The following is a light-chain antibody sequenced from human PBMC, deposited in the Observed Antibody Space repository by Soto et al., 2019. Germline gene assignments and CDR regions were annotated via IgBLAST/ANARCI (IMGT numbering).Light chain of an antibody. J-gene: IGLJ2*01. CDR2: IVS. Sequence: QSVLTQPASVSGSPGQSITISCTGTSSDVGGYNYVSWYQQHPGKAPKLMIYIVSIRPSGVSNRFSGSKSGNTASLTISGLHAEDEADYYCSSYTSSSTRVFGGGTKLTVL. CDR1: SSDVGGYNY. V-gene: IGLV2-14*01. CDR3: SSYTSSSTRV.